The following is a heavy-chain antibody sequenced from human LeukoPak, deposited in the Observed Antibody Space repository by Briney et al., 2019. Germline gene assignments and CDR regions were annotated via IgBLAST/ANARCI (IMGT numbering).Heavy chain of an antibody. CDR2: IRVSSST. CDR1: GFTFSDYD. J-gene: IGHJ4*02. CDR3: ARRSPNYYFDY. Sequence: GGSLRLSCAASGFTFSDYDMNWVRQAPGKGLEWVSHIRVSSSTSDADSVKGRFTISRDNAKNSLYLQMNSLRDDDTAVYYCARRSPNYYFDYWGQGTPVTVSS. V-gene: IGHV3-48*02.